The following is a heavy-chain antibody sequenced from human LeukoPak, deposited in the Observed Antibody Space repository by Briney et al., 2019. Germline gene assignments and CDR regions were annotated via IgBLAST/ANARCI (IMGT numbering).Heavy chain of an antibody. V-gene: IGHV3-74*01. D-gene: IGHD2-15*01. CDR3: ARAGYYRFDY. J-gene: IGHJ4*02. CDR1: GFTFSSYW. CDR2: INNDGSTI. Sequence: GGSLRLSCAASGFTFSSYWVHWVRQAPGKGLEWASRINNDGSTINYADSVKGRFTISRDNAENTLYLQMNSLRAEDTAIYFCARAGYYRFDYWGQGTLVTVSS.